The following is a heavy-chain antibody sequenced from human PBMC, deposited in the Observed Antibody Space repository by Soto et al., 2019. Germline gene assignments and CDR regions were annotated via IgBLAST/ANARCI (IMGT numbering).Heavy chain of an antibody. V-gene: IGHV1-8*01. J-gene: IGHJ3*02. Sequence: QVQLVQSGAEVKKPGASVKVSCKASGYTFTSYDINWVRQATGQGLEWMGWMNPNSGNTGYAQKFQGRVTMTRNTSISTAYMELSSLRSEDTALYYCASPARNYDFWSGYSFDIWGQGTIVTVSS. CDR1: GYTFTSYD. CDR3: ASPARNYDFWSGYSFDI. CDR2: MNPNSGNT. D-gene: IGHD3-3*01.